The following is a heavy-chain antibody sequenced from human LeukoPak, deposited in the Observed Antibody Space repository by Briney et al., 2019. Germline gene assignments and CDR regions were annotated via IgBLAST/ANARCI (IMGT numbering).Heavy chain of an antibody. V-gene: IGHV4-4*07. J-gene: IGHJ4*02. D-gene: IGHD3-3*01. Sequence: SETLSLTCTVSGGSISSYYWSWIRQPAGKGLEWIGRIYTSGSTNYNPSLKSRVTMPVDTSKNQFSLKLSSVTAADTAVYYCAREDFWSGYYSDWGQGTLVTVSS. CDR1: GGSISSYY. CDR3: AREDFWSGYYSD. CDR2: IYTSGST.